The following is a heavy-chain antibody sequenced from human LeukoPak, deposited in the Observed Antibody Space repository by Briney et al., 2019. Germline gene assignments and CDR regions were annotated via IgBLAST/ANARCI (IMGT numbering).Heavy chain of an antibody. CDR1: GGTFSSYA. Sequence: GASVKVSCKASGGTFSSYAISWVRQAPGQGLEWMGGIIPIFGTANYAQKFQGRVTITTDESTSTAYMELSSLRSEDTAVYYCARGGGGVPAAISLTRWGQGTLVTVSS. CDR3: ARGGGGVPAAISLTR. CDR2: IIPIFGTA. J-gene: IGHJ4*02. V-gene: IGHV1-69*05. D-gene: IGHD2-2*02.